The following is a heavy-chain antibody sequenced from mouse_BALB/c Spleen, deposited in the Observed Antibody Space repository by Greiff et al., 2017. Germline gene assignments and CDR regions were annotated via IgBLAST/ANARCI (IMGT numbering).Heavy chain of an antibody. D-gene: IGHD2-4*01. CDR1: GYSFTSYW. Sequence: EVQLQQSGTVLARPGASVKMSCKASGYSFTSYWMHWVKQRPGQGLEWIGAIYPGNSDTSYNQKFKGKAKLTAVTSASTAYMELSSLTNEDSAVYYCTTTMITLYYFDYWGQGTTLTVSS. CDR3: TTTMITLYYFDY. J-gene: IGHJ2*01. CDR2: IYPGNSDT. V-gene: IGHV1-5*01.